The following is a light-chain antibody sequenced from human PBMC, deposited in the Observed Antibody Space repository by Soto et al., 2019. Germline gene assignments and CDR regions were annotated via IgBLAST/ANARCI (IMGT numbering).Light chain of an antibody. CDR3: QQYNSWPLT. Sequence: EIVMTQYPATLSVSPGERATLSCRASQTVSNNLAWYQQKPGQAPRLLFYSSSTRATGVPARFSGSRSGTDLTLTISSLQSEDFAVYYCQQYNSWPLTFGGGTKVETK. CDR2: SSS. CDR1: QTVSNN. V-gene: IGKV3-15*01. J-gene: IGKJ4*01.